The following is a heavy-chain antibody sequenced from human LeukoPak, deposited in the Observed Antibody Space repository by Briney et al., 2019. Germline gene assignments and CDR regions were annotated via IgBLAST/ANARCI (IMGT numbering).Heavy chain of an antibody. D-gene: IGHD3-22*01. V-gene: IGHV3-30-3*01. CDR1: GFTFSSYA. Sequence: GGSLRLSCAASGFTFSSYAMPWVRQAPGKGLEWVAVISYDGSNKYYADSVKGRFTISRDNSKNTLYLQMNSLRAEDTAVYYCAGAPGSSGYRFDYWGQGTLVTVSS. CDR2: ISYDGSNK. CDR3: AGAPGSSGYRFDY. J-gene: IGHJ4*02.